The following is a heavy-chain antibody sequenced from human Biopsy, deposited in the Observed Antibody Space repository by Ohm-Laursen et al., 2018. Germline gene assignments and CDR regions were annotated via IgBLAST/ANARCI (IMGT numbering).Heavy chain of an antibody. CDR3: AREAIGYQLPCDD. D-gene: IGHD2-2*01. J-gene: IGHJ6*02. Sequence: SSVKVSCNAPTGTFNSYGIIWVRQAPGQGLEWMGRIIPILRTTAYAQTFLGRVTITADSPTSTVDMELTSLTSDDTAVYFCAREAIGYQLPCDDWGQGTTVTVSS. V-gene: IGHV1-69*11. CDR2: IIPILRTT. CDR1: TGTFNSYG.